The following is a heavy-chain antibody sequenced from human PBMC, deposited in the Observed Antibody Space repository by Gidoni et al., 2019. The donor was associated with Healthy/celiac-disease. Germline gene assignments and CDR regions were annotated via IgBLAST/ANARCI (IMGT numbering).Heavy chain of an antibody. Sequence: EVQLLESGGGLVQPGGSLRLSCAASGFTFSSYAMSWVRQAPGKGLGWVSAISGSGGSTYYADSVKGRFTISRDNSKNTLYLQMNSLRAEDTAVYYCAKDRLGITMIVVVPNLSAEYFQHWGQGTLVTVSS. CDR3: AKDRLGITMIVVVPNLSAEYFQH. D-gene: IGHD3-22*01. CDR2: ISGSGGST. V-gene: IGHV3-23*01. J-gene: IGHJ1*01. CDR1: GFTFSSYA.